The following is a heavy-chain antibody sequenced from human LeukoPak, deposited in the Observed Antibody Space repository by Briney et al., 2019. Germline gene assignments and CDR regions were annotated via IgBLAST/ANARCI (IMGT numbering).Heavy chain of an antibody. CDR2: IYYSGST. CDR1: GGSISSSSYY. J-gene: IGHJ4*02. D-gene: IGHD3-22*01. CDR3: ARTRGNYYDSSGQFDY. V-gene: IGHV4-39*07. Sequence: SETLSLTCTVSGGSISSSSYYWGWIRQPPGKGLEWIGSIYYSGSTYNNPSLKSRVTISVDTSKNQFSLKLSSVTAADTAVYYCARTRGNYYDSSGQFDYWGQGTLVTVSS.